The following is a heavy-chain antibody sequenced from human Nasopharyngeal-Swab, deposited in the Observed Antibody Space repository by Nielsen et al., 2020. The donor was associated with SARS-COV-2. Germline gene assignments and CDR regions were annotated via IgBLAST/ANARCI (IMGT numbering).Heavy chain of an antibody. Sequence: GGSLRLSCAASGFTFSSYSINWVRQAPGKGLEWVSSISSTGSYIYYADSVKGRFNISRDNAKNSLYLQMNGLRAEDTAVYYCARGSDTALYYFDSWGQGTLVTVSS. V-gene: IGHV3-21*01. CDR3: ARGSDTALYYFDS. CDR2: ISSTGSYI. D-gene: IGHD5-18*01. J-gene: IGHJ4*02. CDR1: GFTFSSYS.